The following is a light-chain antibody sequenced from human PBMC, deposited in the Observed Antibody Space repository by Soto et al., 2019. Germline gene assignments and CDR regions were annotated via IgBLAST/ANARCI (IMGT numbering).Light chain of an antibody. CDR3: QQSYSTPWT. CDR1: QSISSY. J-gene: IGKJ1*01. CDR2: AAS. V-gene: IGKV1-39*01. Sequence: DVQMTQSPSSLSASVGDRATITCRASQSISSYLNWYQQKPGKAPKLLIYAASSLQSGVPPRFSGSGSGTDFTLTISSLQPEDFATYYCQQSYSTPWTFGQGTKGDIK.